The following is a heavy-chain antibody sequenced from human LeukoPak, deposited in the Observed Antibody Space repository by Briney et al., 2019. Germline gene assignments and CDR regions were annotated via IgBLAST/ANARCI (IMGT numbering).Heavy chain of an antibody. CDR2: IKQDGREK. Sequence: GGSLRLSCAASGFTFSSYWLSWVRQAPGKGLEWVANIKQDGREKYYADSVKGRFTISRDNAKNSLYLQMNSLRAEDTAVYYCARVSSSWSPASFDCWVQGTLVGVPS. V-gene: IGHV3-7*01. J-gene: IGHJ4*02. CDR3: ARVSSSWSPASFDC. CDR1: GFTFSSYW. D-gene: IGHD6-13*01.